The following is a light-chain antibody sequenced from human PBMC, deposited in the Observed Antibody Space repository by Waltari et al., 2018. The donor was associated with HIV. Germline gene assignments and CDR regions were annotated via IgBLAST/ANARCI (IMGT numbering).Light chain of an antibody. V-gene: IGLV2-8*01. CDR2: EVT. CDR1: SRDVGANNS. CDR3: SSYAGSNNVV. Sequence: QSALTQPPSASGSPGQSVTISCTGTSRDVGANNSVSWYPQHPGKAPNLLISEVTKRPSGVPVRFSGSKSGNTASLTVSGLQAEDEADFYCSSYAGSNNVVFGGGTKLTVL. J-gene: IGLJ2*01.